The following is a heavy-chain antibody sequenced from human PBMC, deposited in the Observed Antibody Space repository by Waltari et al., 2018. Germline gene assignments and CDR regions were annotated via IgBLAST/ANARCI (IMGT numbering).Heavy chain of an antibody. V-gene: IGHV3-48*04. Sequence: EVQLVESGGGLVQPGGSLRLSCAASGFTFSTYRMNWVRQAPGMWQGPGKGLEWVSYCSGSSSTIDYADSVKGRCTIARDNAKNSLYLQMNSLRAEDTAVYYCARGWYSSSARGAFDIWGQGTMVTVSS. D-gene: IGHD6-6*01. CDR2: CSGSSSTI. CDR3: ARGWYSSSARGAFDI. J-gene: IGHJ3*02. CDR1: GFTFSTYR.